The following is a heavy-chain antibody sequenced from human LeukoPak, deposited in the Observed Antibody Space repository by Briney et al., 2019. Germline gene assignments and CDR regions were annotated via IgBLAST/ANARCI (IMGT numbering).Heavy chain of an antibody. J-gene: IGHJ4*02. D-gene: IGHD6-13*01. CDR1: GYIFTDYC. CDR2: IYPGDSDT. CDR3: ARLQSLGTAAGTIDY. Sequence: GESLKISCQGSGYIFTDYCIGWVRQMPGKGLEWMGIIYPGDSDTRYSPSFQGRVTISADESINTAYLQWSSLKASDTAMYYCARLQSLGTAAGTIDYWGQGTLVTVSS. V-gene: IGHV5-51*01.